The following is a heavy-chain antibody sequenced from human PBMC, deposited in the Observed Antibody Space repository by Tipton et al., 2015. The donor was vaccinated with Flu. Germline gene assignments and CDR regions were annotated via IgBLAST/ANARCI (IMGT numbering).Heavy chain of an antibody. Sequence: QMQLVQSGAEVKKPGASVKVSCKASGYTFTSYGISWVRQAPGQGLEWMGWISAYNGNTNYAQKLQGRVTMTTDTSTSTAYMELRSLRSDDTAVYYCARDRPTVTTRYYSYGMDVWGQGTTVTVSS. V-gene: IGHV1-18*01. CDR3: ARDRPTVTTRYYSYGMDV. D-gene: IGHD4-11*01. J-gene: IGHJ6*02. CDR1: GYTFTSYG. CDR2: ISAYNGNT.